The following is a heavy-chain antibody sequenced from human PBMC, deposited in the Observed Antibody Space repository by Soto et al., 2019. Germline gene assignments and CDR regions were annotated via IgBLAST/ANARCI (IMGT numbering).Heavy chain of an antibody. CDR1: GGTFSSYT. V-gene: IGHV1-69*02. CDR3: EREVDYDFWSGYYPNIGERYYYYYYMDV. D-gene: IGHD3-3*01. J-gene: IGHJ6*03. Sequence: QVQLVQSGAEVKKPGSSVKVSCTASGGTFSSYTISWVRQAPGQGLEWMGRIIPILGIAKYAQKFKGRVTINEDKSTSTAYMELSSLRSEDTSVYYCEREVDYDFWSGYYPNIGERYYYYYYMDVGGKGTTVTVSS. CDR2: IIPILGIA.